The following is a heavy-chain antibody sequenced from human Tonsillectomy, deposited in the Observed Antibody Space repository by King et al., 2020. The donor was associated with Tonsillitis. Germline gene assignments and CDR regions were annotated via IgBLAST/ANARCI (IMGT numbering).Heavy chain of an antibody. CDR1: GFTFSSYG. CDR3: AKDEPGDSSGGVLDY. D-gene: IGHD6-19*01. V-gene: IGHV3-30*18. CDR2: ISYDGSNK. Sequence: VQLVESGGGVVQPGRSLRLSCAASGFTFSSYGMHWVRQAPGKGLEWVAVISYDGSNKYYADSVKGRFTISRDNSKNTLYLQMNSLRAEDTAVYYCAKDEPGDSSGGVLDYWGQGTLVTVSS. J-gene: IGHJ4*02.